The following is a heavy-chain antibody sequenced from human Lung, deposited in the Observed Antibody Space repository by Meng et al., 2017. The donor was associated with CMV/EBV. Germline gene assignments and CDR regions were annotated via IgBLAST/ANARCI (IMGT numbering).Heavy chain of an antibody. CDR1: GYTFTGYY. V-gene: IGHV1-18*04. CDR2: ISAYNGNT. J-gene: IGHJ4*02. D-gene: IGHD3-22*01. CDR3: ARDIPDYYDTSGYYDSPDY. Sequence: ASXXVSXKASGYTFTGYYMHWVRQAPGQGLEWMGWISAYNGNTNYAQNLQGRVTMTTDTSTSTAYMELRSLRSDDTAVYYCARDIPDYYDTSGYYDSPDYWXQGKXVTVSS.